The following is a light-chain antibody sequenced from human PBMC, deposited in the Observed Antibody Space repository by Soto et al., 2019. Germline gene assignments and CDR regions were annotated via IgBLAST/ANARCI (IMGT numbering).Light chain of an antibody. CDR1: QSLLHSNGYNY. CDR3: MQALQTPAT. Sequence: DIVMTQSPLSLPVTPGEPASISCRSSQSLLHSNGYNYLDWYLQKPGQSPQLLIYLGSNRASGVPDRFSGSGSGTDFTLKISRVEAEDVGVYYCMQALQTPATFGQGTKGESK. J-gene: IGKJ1*01. CDR2: LGS. V-gene: IGKV2-28*01.